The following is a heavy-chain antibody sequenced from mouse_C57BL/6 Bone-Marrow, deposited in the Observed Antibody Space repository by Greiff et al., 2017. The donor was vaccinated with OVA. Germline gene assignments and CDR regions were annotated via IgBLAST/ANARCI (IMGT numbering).Heavy chain of an antibody. CDR3: ARQVLFYAMDY. V-gene: IGHV1-80*01. J-gene: IGHJ4*01. D-gene: IGHD5-1*01. Sequence: QVQLKESGAELVKPGASVKISCKASGYAFSSYWMNWVKQRPGKGLEWIGQIYPGDGDTNYNGKFKGKATLTADKSSSTAYMQLSSLTSEDSAVYFCARQVLFYAMDYWGQGTSVTVSS. CDR2: IYPGDGDT. CDR1: GYAFSSYW.